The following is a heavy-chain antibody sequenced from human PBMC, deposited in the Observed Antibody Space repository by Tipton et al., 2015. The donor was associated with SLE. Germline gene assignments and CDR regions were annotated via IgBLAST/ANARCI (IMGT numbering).Heavy chain of an antibody. J-gene: IGHJ4*02. V-gene: IGHV3-74*01. D-gene: IGHD5-18*01. CDR3: AREGPSAMADAFDI. CDR1: GFTFSSYS. Sequence: SLRLSCAASGFTFSSYSMNWVRQAPGKGLVWVSRINSDGSSTSYADSVKGRFTISRDNAKNTLYLQMNSLRAEDTAVYYCAREGPSAMADAFDIWGQGTLVTVSS. CDR2: INSDGSST.